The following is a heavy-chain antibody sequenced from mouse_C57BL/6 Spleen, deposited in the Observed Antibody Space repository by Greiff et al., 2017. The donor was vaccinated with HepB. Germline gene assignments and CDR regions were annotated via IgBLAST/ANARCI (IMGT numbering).Heavy chain of an antibody. CDR2: ISYDGSN. CDR3: ATRRLYDYGYAMDY. V-gene: IGHV3-6*01. CDR1: GYSITSGYY. J-gene: IGHJ4*01. Sequence: EVQLQESGPRLVKPSQSLSLTCSVTGYSITSGYYWNWIRQFPGNKLEWMGYISYDGSNNYNPSLKNRISITRDTSKNQFFLKLNSVTTEDTATYYCATRRLYDYGYAMDYWGQGTSVTVSS. D-gene: IGHD2-4*01.